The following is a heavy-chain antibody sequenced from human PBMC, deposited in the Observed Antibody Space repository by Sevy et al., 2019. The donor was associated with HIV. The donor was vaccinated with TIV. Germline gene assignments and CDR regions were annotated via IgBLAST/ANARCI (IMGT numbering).Heavy chain of an antibody. V-gene: IGHV3-23*01. Sequence: GGSLRLSCTASGFTFNTHAMTWVRQAPGKGLEWVSVISGPGLSTYYADSVKGRFTISRDNSQNTLYLQMNSLRVDDTATYYCAKALNPALVSMIEVILRTLKGFDVWGQGTMVTVSS. CDR2: ISGPGLST. D-gene: IGHD3-22*01. J-gene: IGHJ3*01. CDR3: AKALNPALVSMIEVILRTLKGFDV. CDR1: GFTFNTHA.